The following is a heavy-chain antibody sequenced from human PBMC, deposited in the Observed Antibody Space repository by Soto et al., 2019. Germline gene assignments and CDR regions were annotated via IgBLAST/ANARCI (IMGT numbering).Heavy chain of an antibody. V-gene: IGHV1-3*01. Sequence: QVQLVQSGAEVKKPGASVKVSCKASGYTFTSYAMHWVRQAPGQRLEWMGWINACNGNTKYSQKFQGRVTITRDTSESTAYMELSRLRSEDTAVYYCARATAPSDVWGQGTTVTVSS. D-gene: IGHD4-17*01. J-gene: IGHJ6*02. CDR1: GYTFTSYA. CDR3: ARATAPSDV. CDR2: INACNGNT.